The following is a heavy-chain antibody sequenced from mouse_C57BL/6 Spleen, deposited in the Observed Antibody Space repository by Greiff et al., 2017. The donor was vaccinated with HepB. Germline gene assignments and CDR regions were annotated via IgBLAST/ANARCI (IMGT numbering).Heavy chain of an antibody. Sequence: EVKLVESGGRLVKPGGSLKLSCAASGFTFSSYAMSWVRQTPEKRLEWVATISDGGSYTYYPDNVKGRFTISRDNAKNNLYLQMSHLKSEDTAMYYCAREGYGSSFTAWFAYWGQGTLVTVSA. D-gene: IGHD1-1*01. CDR2: ISDGGSYT. CDR3: AREGYGSSFTAWFAY. CDR1: GFTFSSYA. J-gene: IGHJ3*01. V-gene: IGHV5-4*01.